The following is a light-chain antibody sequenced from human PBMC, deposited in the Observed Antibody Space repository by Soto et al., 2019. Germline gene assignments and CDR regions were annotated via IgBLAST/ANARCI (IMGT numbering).Light chain of an antibody. Sequence: SYELTQPPSVSVAPGQTVRVTCGGRDIGSKSVHWYQQKPGQAPVLVVYDDSDRPSGIPERFSGSNSGNTATLTISSVEAGDEAEYHCHVWDRASDHYVFGTGTKVT. J-gene: IGLJ1*01. CDR2: DDS. V-gene: IGLV3-21*02. CDR3: HVWDRASDHYV. CDR1: DIGSKS.